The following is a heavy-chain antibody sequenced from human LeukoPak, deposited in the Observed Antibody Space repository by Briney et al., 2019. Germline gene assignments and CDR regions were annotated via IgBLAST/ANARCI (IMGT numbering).Heavy chain of an antibody. Sequence: SGGSLRLSCAASGFTFSSYAMSWVRQAPGKGLEWVSAISGSGGSTYYANSVKGRFTISRDNSKNTLYLQMNSLRAEDTAVYYCAKGGAAAGPRTFDYWGQGTLVTVSS. CDR1: GFTFSSYA. J-gene: IGHJ4*02. CDR3: AKGGAAAGPRTFDY. V-gene: IGHV3-23*01. CDR2: ISGSGGST. D-gene: IGHD6-13*01.